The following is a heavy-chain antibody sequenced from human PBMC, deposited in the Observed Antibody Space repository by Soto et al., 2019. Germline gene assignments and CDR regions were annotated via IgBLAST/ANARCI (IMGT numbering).Heavy chain of an antibody. CDR2: IYTSGST. V-gene: IGHV4-4*07. CDR3: ARETERITIFGVVIPMDV. CDR1: GGSISSYY. J-gene: IGHJ6*02. D-gene: IGHD3-3*01. Sequence: KTSETLSLTCTVSGGSISSYYWSWIRQPAGKGLEWIGRIYTSGSTNYNPSLKSRVTMSVDTSKNQFSLKLSSVTAADTAVYYCARETERITIFGVVIPMDVWGQGTTVTVS.